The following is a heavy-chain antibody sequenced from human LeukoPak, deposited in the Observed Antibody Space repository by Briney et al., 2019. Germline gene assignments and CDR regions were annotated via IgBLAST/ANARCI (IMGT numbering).Heavy chain of an antibody. D-gene: IGHD5-24*01. J-gene: IGHJ4*02. CDR2: IYHSGST. CDR3: ARNVEMATIGFDY. Sequence: SGTLSLTCAVSGGSISSSNWWSWVRQPPGKGLEWIGEIYHSGSTNYNPSLKSRVTISVDKSKNQFSLKLSSVTAADTAVYYCARNVEMATIGFDYWGQGTLVTVSS. CDR1: GGSISSSNW. V-gene: IGHV4-4*02.